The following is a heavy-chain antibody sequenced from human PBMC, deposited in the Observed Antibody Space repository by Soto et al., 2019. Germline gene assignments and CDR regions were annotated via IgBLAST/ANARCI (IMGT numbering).Heavy chain of an antibody. Sequence: SETLSPTCTVSGGSISSYYWSWIRQPPGKGLEWIGYIYYSGSTNYNPSLKSRVTISVDTSKNQFSLKLSSVTAADTAVYYCARDRPPRGYSGYVFAMDVWGQGTTVTVSS. CDR1: GGSISSYY. CDR3: ARDRPPRGYSGYVFAMDV. D-gene: IGHD5-12*01. J-gene: IGHJ6*02. CDR2: IYYSGST. V-gene: IGHV4-59*01.